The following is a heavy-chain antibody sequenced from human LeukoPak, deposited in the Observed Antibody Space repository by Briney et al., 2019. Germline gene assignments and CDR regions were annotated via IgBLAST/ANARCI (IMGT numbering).Heavy chain of an antibody. Sequence: ASLKVSCKASGYTFTGYYMHWVRQAPGQGLEWMGWINPNSGGTNYAQKFQGRVTMTRDTSISTAYMELSRLRSDDTAVFYCARTNIAAANPDYWGQGTLVTVSS. V-gene: IGHV1-2*02. J-gene: IGHJ4*02. CDR3: ARTNIAAANPDY. CDR1: GYTFTGYY. CDR2: INPNSGGT. D-gene: IGHD6-13*01.